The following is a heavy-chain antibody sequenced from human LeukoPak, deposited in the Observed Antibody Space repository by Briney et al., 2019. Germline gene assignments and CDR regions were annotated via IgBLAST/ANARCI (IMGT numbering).Heavy chain of an antibody. V-gene: IGHV4-34*01. Sequence: SETLSLTCAVYGGSFSGYYWSWIRQPPGKGLVWIGEINHSGGTNYNPSLKSRVTISVDTSKNQFSLKLSSVTAADTAVYYCARRPGTVVVAARHWFDPWGQGTLVTVSS. CDR3: ARRPGTVVVAARHWFDP. CDR1: GGSFSGYY. J-gene: IGHJ5*02. D-gene: IGHD2-15*01. CDR2: INHSGGT.